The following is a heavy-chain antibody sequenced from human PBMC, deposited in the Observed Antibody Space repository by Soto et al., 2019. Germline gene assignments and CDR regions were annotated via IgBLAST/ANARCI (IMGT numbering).Heavy chain of an antibody. J-gene: IGHJ4*02. CDR3: ARQAAAGLYFDY. CDR2: IYYSGST. D-gene: IGHD6-13*01. V-gene: IGHV4-59*08. Sequence: SETLSLTCTVSGGSISSYYWSWIRQPPGKGLEWIGCIYYSGSTNYNPSLKSRVTISVDTSKNQFSLKLSSVTAADTAVYYCARQAAAGLYFDYWGQGTLVTVSS. CDR1: GGSISSYY.